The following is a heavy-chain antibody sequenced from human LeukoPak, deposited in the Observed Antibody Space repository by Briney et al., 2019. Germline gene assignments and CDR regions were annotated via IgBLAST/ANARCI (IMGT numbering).Heavy chain of an antibody. J-gene: IGHJ5*02. CDR1: GFTFSNYA. V-gene: IGHV3-23*01. CDR2: ISGSDGST. D-gene: IGHD2-2*01. Sequence: GGSLRLSCSASGFTFSNYAMTWVRQAPGKGLEWVSAISGSDGSTYYADSVKGRSSISRDNSKNTLYLQMNTLRAEDTAVYYCSRGSAIVIIPAAFSWFDPWGQGTQVTVSS. CDR3: SRGSAIVIIPAAFSWFDP.